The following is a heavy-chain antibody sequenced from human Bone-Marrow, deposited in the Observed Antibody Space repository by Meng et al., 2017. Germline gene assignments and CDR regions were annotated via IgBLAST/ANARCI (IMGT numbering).Heavy chain of an antibody. V-gene: IGHV3-11*01. Sequence: GESLKISCAASGFTFSDYYMSWIRQAPGKGLEWVSYISSSGSTIYYADSVKGRFTISRDNAKNSLYLQMNSLRAEDTDVYYCARGCSGGSCYGGFDYWGQGTLVIVSS. D-gene: IGHD2-15*01. CDR2: ISSSGSTI. CDR1: GFTFSDYY. J-gene: IGHJ4*02. CDR3: ARGCSGGSCYGGFDY.